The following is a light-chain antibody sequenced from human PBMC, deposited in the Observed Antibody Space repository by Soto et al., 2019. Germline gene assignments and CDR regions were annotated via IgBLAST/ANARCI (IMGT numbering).Light chain of an antibody. Sequence: DIVMTQSPDSLAVSLGERATINCKSSQSVLYSSNNKNYLAWYQQKPGQPPKLLIYWASTRESGVPDRFSGSGSGTDFTLTISSLQAEDVAVYNCQQYYSTPRTVGQGTKVEIK. CDR1: QSVLYSSNNKNY. CDR2: WAS. V-gene: IGKV4-1*01. CDR3: QQYYSTPRT. J-gene: IGKJ1*01.